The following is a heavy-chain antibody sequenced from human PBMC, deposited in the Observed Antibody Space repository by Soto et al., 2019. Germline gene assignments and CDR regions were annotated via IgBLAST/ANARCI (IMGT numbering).Heavy chain of an antibody. D-gene: IGHD3-22*01. Sequence: GGSLRLSCAASGFPFSSYAMRWVRQAPGKGLEWVSVITDSGDDTYYADSVKGRFTISRDNSKNTLYLQMNSLRAEDTAVYYCARSLSAYDSSGYPYNWFDPWGQGTLVTVSS. CDR1: GFPFSSYA. V-gene: IGHV3-23*01. CDR2: ITDSGDDT. J-gene: IGHJ5*02. CDR3: ARSLSAYDSSGYPYNWFDP.